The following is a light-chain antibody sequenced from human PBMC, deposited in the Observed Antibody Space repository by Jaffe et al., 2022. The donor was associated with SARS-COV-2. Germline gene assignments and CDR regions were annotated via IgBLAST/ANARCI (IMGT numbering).Light chain of an antibody. CDR1: QNIASY. J-gene: IGKJ2*01. CDR2: AAS. CDR3: QQSHSLPYT. V-gene: IGKV1-39*01. Sequence: DIQMTQSPSSLSASVGDRVTITCRASQNIASYLNWYQQRPGTTPTLVIFAASTLHSGVPSRFSGNASGTDFALTITSLQPEDFATYYCQQSHSLPYTFGQGTKLQIK.